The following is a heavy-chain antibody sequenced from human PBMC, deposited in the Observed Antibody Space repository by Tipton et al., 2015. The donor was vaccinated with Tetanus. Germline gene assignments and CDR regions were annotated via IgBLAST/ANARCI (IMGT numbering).Heavy chain of an antibody. D-gene: IGHD1-26*01. CDR1: GGSLSSNY. Sequence: TLSLTCTVSGGSLSSNYWTWIRQPPGKGLEWIGYIYYTGSTKNNPSLKSRVTISVDTSKNQFSLKLSSVTAADTAVYYCAIHPGAETQFDYWGQGALVTVSS. J-gene: IGHJ4*02. CDR3: AIHPGAETQFDY. CDR2: IYYTGST. V-gene: IGHV4-59*08.